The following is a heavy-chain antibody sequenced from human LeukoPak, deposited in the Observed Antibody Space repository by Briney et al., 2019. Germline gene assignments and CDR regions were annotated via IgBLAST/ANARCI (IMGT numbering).Heavy chain of an antibody. J-gene: IGHJ6*03. CDR1: GGTFSSYA. D-gene: IGHD4-11*01. CDR2: IIPIFGTA. CDR3: ARNLDYSNTYYYYYVDV. V-gene: IGHV1-69*05. Sequence: GASVKVSCKASGGTFSSYAISWVRQAPGQGLEWMGGIIPIFGTANYAQKFQGRVTITTDESTSTAYMELSSLRSEDTAVYYCARNLDYSNTYYYYYVDVWGKGTTVTVSS.